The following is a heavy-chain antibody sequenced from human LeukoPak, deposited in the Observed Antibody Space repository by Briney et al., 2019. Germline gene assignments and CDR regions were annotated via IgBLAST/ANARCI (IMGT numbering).Heavy chain of an antibody. Sequence: GGSLRLSCVASGFTFSTYWIHWVRQAPGKGLVWVSRINSDGSSTTYADSVKGRFTISRDNAKNTLYLQMNSLRAEDTAVYYCARGPSGYHNTGGQGTLVTVSS. CDR3: ARGPSGYHNT. CDR2: INSDGSST. J-gene: IGHJ4*02. V-gene: IGHV3-74*01. CDR1: GFTFSTYW. D-gene: IGHD5-12*01.